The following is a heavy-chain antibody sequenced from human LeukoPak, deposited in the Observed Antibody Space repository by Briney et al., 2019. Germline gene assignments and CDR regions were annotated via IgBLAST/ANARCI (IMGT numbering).Heavy chain of an antibody. CDR2: ISAFNGDT. V-gene: IGHV1-18*01. J-gene: IGHJ4*02. D-gene: IGHD3-22*01. Sequence: ASVKVSCKASGYTFTSYGITWVRQAPGQGLEWMGWISAFNGDTNYAQNFQGRVTMTTDTPTSTAYMELRSLRSDDTAVYYCARTNYDSSGYYDYWGQGTLVTVSS. CDR3: ARTNYDSSGYYDY. CDR1: GYTFTSYG.